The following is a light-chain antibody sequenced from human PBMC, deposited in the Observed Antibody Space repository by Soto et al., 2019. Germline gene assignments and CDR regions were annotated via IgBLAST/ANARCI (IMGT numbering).Light chain of an antibody. CDR1: QSISNY. CDR3: QQTCLSPPT. Sequence: DIQMTQSPSSLSASVGDRVTITCRASQSISNYLNWYQQKPGKAPKLLFSGASSLQSGVPSGFSGSGSGTDFTLTISSLQPEDFATYYCQQTCLSPPTFGQGTKVEIK. CDR2: GAS. J-gene: IGKJ1*01. V-gene: IGKV1-39*01.